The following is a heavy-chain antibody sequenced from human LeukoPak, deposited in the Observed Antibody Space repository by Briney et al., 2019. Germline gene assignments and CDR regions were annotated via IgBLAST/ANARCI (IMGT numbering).Heavy chain of an antibody. J-gene: IGHJ3*02. CDR3: AQVSSFPSGAFDI. D-gene: IGHD6-13*01. V-gene: IGHV4-59*12. CDR1: GGSISSYY. Sequence: PSETLSLTCTVSGGSISSYYWSWIRQPPGKGLEWIGYIYYSGSTNYNPSLKSRVTISVDTSKNQFSLKLSSVTAADTAVYYCAQVSSFPSGAFDIWGQGTLVTVSS. CDR2: IYYSGST.